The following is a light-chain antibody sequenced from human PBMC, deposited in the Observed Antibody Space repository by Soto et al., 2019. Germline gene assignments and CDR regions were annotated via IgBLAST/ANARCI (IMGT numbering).Light chain of an antibody. J-gene: IGLJ1*01. CDR3: SSYTGDRHFYV. Sequence: QSGLAQPPSASGSPGQSVSISCTGTGSDVGTYNFVSWYQQHPGKAPKLLIYEATKRPSGVPDRFSGSKSGNTASLTVSGLQAEDEAEYFCSSYTGDRHFYVFGTGTKVTVL. CDR1: GSDVGTYNF. CDR2: EAT. V-gene: IGLV2-8*01.